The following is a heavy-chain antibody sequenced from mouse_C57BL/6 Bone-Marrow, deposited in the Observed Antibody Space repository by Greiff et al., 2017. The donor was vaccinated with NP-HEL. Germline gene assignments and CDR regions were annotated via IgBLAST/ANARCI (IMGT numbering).Heavy chain of an antibody. D-gene: IGHD1-1*01. Sequence: ESGPGLVKPSQSLSLTCSVTGYSITSGYYWNWLRQFPGNKLEWLGYISYDGSNNYNPSLKNRISITRDTSKNQFFLKLNSVTTEDTATYYCARDDYYGSSPFAYWGQGTLVTVSA. CDR1: GYSITSGYY. V-gene: IGHV3-6*01. J-gene: IGHJ3*01. CDR3: ARDDYYGSSPFAY. CDR2: ISYDGSN.